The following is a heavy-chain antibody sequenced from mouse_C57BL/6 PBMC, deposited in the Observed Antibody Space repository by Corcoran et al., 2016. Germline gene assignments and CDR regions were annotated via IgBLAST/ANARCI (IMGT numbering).Heavy chain of an antibody. CDR3: VGGSSYSAMDY. CDR2: INTYSGVP. Sequence: QIQLVQSGPELKKPGETVKISCKASGYTFTTYGMSWVKQAPGKGLKWMGWINTYSGVPTYADDFKGRFAFSLETSASTAYLQINNLKNEDTATYFCVGGSSYSAMDYWGQGTSVTVSS. CDR1: GYTFTTYG. D-gene: IGHD1-1*01. V-gene: IGHV9-3*01. J-gene: IGHJ4*01.